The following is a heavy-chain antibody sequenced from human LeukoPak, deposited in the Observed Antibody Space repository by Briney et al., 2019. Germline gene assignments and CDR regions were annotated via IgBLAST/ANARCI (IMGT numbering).Heavy chain of an antibody. CDR1: GYSISSGYY. Sequence: SETLSLTCAVSGYSISSGYYWGWIRQPPGKGLEWIGSIYHSGSTYYNPYLRSRVTISVDTSKNQFSLKLSSVTAADTAVYYCARRDYGDYPFDYWGQGTLVTVSS. D-gene: IGHD4-17*01. CDR3: ARRDYGDYPFDY. J-gene: IGHJ4*02. CDR2: IYHSGST. V-gene: IGHV4-38-2*01.